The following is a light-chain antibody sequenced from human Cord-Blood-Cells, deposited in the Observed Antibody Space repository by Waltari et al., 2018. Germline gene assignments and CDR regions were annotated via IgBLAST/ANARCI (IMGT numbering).Light chain of an antibody. CDR1: QSVSSN. J-gene: IGKJ4*01. CDR3: QQYNNWPPLT. CDR2: GAS. V-gene: IGKV3-15*01. Sequence: EIVMTQSPATLSVSQGERATLSCRASQSVSSNLAWSQQKPGQAPRLLIYGASTRATGIPARFSGSGSGTEFTLTISSLQSEDFAVYYCQQYNNWPPLTFGGGTKVEIK.